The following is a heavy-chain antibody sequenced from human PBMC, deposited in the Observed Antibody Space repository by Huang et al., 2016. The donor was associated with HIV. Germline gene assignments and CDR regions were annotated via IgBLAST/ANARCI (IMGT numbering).Heavy chain of an antibody. J-gene: IGHJ6*03. Sequence: QVQLQQWGAGLLRPSETLSLTCAVYGGSFSGYYGTWIRQPPGKGLEWIGEIKHSESTNHNPFLKSLVTISVDTSRNQFSLTLTAVTAADTAVYYCARGQGGYYYYYMDVWGKGTTVTVSS. CDR3: ARGQGGYYYYYMDV. CDR2: IKHSEST. CDR1: GGSFSGYY. V-gene: IGHV4-34*01.